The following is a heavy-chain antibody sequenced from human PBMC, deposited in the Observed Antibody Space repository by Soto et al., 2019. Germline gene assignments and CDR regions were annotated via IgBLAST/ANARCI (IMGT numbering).Heavy chain of an antibody. J-gene: IGHJ4*02. CDR2: ISWNSETI. Sequence: GGSLRLSCAASGFTVDDYAMHWVRQAPGKGLEWFLGISWNSETIDYADSVKGRFTISRDNAKCSLFLKMNSLRPDDTALYYCAKDMKWGGMTTIHYFDSWGQGTLVTVS. CDR3: AKDMKWGGMTTIHYFDS. V-gene: IGHV3-9*01. CDR1: GFTVDDYA. D-gene: IGHD4-17*01.